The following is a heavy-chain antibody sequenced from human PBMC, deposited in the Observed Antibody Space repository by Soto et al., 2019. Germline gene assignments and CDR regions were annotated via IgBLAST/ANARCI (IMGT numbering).Heavy chain of an antibody. Sequence: EVQLVESGGGLVQPGGSLRLSCAASGFTFSSYAMHWVRQAPGKGLEYVSAISSNGGSTYYANSVKGRFAISRDNSKNTRYLQMGSVRAEDMAVYYCARGRGPPYYYDSSGYQEYWGQGTLVTVSS. J-gene: IGHJ4*02. V-gene: IGHV3-64*01. CDR1: GFTFSSYA. D-gene: IGHD3-22*01. CDR2: ISSNGGST. CDR3: ARGRGPPYYYDSSGYQEY.